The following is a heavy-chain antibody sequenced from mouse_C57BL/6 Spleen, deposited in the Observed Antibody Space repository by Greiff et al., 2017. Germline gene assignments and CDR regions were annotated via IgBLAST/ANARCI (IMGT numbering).Heavy chain of an antibody. CDR1: GYTFTSYW. CDR3: ARYYGSSSFAY. CDR2: IYPGSGST. D-gene: IGHD1-1*01. J-gene: IGHJ3*01. Sequence: QVQLQQSGAELVKPGASVKMSCKASGYTFTSYWITWVKQRPGQGLEWIGDIYPGSGSTNYNEKFKSKATLTVDTSSSTAYMQLSSLTSGDSAVYYCARYYGSSSFAYWGKGTLVTVSA. V-gene: IGHV1-55*01.